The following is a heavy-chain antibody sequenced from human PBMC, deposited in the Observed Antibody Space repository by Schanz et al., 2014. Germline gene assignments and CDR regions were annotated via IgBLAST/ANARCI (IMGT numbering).Heavy chain of an antibody. CDR3: AYYDVLTGFDY. CDR1: GFSFRKSA. CDR2: LTGSGTTT. J-gene: IGHJ4*02. V-gene: IGHV3-23*04. D-gene: IGHD3-9*01. Sequence: EVQLVESGGGLVQPGGSLRLSCAASGFSFRKSAMSWVRQAPGKGLEWVSALTGSGTTTYYADSVKGRFTISRDNSKNTLYLQINNLRAEDTAVYYCAYYDVLTGFDYWGQGTQXTVSS.